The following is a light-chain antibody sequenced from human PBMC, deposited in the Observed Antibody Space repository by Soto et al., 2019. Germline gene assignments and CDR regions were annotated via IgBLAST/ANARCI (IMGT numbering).Light chain of an antibody. CDR2: AAS. CDR1: QGISSY. J-gene: IGKJ5*01. V-gene: IGKV1-9*01. CDR3: QQYNSYPIT. Sequence: IQLTQSPSSLSASVGDRVTITCRASQGISSYLAWYQQKPGKAPKLLIYAASTLQSGVPSRFSGSGSGTEFALTISGLQPDDFASYYCQQYNSYPITFGQGTRREIK.